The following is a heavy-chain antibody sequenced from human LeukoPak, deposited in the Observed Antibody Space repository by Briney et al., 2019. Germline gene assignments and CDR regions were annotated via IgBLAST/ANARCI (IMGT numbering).Heavy chain of an antibody. CDR1: GFAFSYYG. V-gene: IGHV3-30*18. CDR2: ISHDGSNI. Sequence: PGRSLRLSCAASGFAFSYYGMHWVRHAPGKGLEWVAVISHDGSNIHYGDSVKGRFTISRDNSKNTVHLQMNSLRAEDTAIYYCAKDPYRVVVATGNYLDPWGQGTLVTVSS. CDR3: AKDPYRVVVATGNYLDP. J-gene: IGHJ5*02. D-gene: IGHD2-15*01.